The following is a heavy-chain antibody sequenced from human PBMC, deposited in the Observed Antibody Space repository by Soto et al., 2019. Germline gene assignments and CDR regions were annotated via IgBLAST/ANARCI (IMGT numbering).Heavy chain of an antibody. CDR3: ARVQTAMRFPYYYYGMDV. Sequence: GGSLRLSCAASGFTFSSYWMSWVRQAPGKGLEWVAKIKQDGSEKYYVDSVKGRFTISRDNAKNSLYLQMNSLRAEDTAVYYCARVQTAMRFPYYYYGMDVWGQGTTVTVSS. J-gene: IGHJ6*02. CDR1: GFTFSSYW. V-gene: IGHV3-7*03. D-gene: IGHD5-18*01. CDR2: IKQDGSEK.